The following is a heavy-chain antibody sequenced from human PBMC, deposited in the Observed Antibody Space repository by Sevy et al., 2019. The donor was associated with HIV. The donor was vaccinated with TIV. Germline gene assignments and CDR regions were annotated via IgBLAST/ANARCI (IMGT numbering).Heavy chain of an antibody. Sequence: ASVKVSCKASGGTFSSYAISWVRQAPGQGLEWMGGIIPIFGTANYAQKFQGRVTITADESTSTAYMELSSLRSEDTAVYYCARALDIVATIDYYYYGMDDWGQGTTVTVSS. CDR2: IIPIFGTA. CDR3: ARALDIVATIDYYYYGMDD. CDR1: GGTFSSYA. J-gene: IGHJ6*02. V-gene: IGHV1-69*13. D-gene: IGHD5-12*01.